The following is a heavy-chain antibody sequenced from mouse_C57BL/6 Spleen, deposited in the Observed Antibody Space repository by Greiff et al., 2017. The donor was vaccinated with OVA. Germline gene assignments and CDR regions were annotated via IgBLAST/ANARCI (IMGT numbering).Heavy chain of an antibody. CDR3: ARGIYYDYDGGFDY. V-gene: IGHV1-19*01. D-gene: IGHD2-4*01. CDR1: GYTFPDYY. J-gene: IGHJ2*01. Sequence: EVPLQQSGPVLVKPGASVKMSCKASGYTFPDYYMNWVKQSHGKSLEWIGDINPYNGGTSYNQKFKGKATLTVDKSSSTAYMELNSLTSEDSAVYYCARGIYYDYDGGFDYWGQGTTLTVSS. CDR2: INPYNGGT.